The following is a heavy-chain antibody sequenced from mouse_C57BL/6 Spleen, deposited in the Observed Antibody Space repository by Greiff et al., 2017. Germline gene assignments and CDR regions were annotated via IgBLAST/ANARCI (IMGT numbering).Heavy chain of an antibody. D-gene: IGHD1-1*01. Sequence: VQLQQSGAELVKPGASVKISCKASGYAFSSYWMNWVKQRPGKGIEWIGQIYPGDGDNNYNGTFKGKGTLNADKSSSTAYMQLSSLTSEDSAVYFCAIYITTVVGYFDVWGTGTTVTVSS. V-gene: IGHV1-80*01. CDR3: AIYITTVVGYFDV. CDR2: IYPGDGDN. CDR1: GYAFSSYW. J-gene: IGHJ1*03.